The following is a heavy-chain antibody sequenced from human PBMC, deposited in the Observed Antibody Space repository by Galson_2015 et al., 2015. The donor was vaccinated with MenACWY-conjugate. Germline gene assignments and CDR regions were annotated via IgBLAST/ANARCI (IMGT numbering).Heavy chain of an antibody. J-gene: IGHJ4*02. CDR2: VDPSDSYT. CDR3: TRLGFSASRSYSISDY. Sequence: QSGAEVKKPGESLRISCRTSGYSFTTFWIAWVRQTPGKGLEWLGRVDPSDSYTDYNPSFPGHVTVSADRSSTTAYLQWNNLKASDSAIYYCTRLGFSASRSYSISDYWGQGTLVTVSS. V-gene: IGHV5-10-1*01. D-gene: IGHD3-10*01. CDR1: GYSFTTFW.